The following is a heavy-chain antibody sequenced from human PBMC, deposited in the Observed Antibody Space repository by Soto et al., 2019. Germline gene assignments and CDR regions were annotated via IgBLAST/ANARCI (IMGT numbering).Heavy chain of an antibody. V-gene: IGHV1-18*01. D-gene: IGHD3-10*01. CDR1: GYTFTSYG. Sequence: ASVKVSCKASGYTFTSYGISWVRQAPGQGLEWMGWISAYNGNTNYAQKLQGRVTMTTDTSTSTAYMELRSLRSDDTAVYYCARERFGGSGSYYNIDYWGQGTLVTVSS. J-gene: IGHJ4*02. CDR3: ARERFGGSGSYYNIDY. CDR2: ISAYNGNT.